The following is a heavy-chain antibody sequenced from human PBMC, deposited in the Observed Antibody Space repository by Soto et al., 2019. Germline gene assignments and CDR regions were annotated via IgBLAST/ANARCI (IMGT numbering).Heavy chain of an antibody. CDR3: ATDHPPGPSYSSRWYGNWFDP. CDR1: GGSISSYY. D-gene: IGHD6-13*01. Sequence: PSETLSLTCTVSGGSISSYYWSWIRQPPGKGLEWIGYIYYSGSTNYNPSLKSRVTISLDTTNNQFSLMLSSVTAADTAVYYCATDHPPGPSYSSRWYGNWFDPWGRGTLVTVSS. CDR2: IYYSGST. V-gene: IGHV4-59*12. J-gene: IGHJ5*02.